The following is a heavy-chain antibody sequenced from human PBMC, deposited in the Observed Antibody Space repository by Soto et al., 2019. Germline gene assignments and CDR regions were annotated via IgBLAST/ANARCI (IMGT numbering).Heavy chain of an antibody. J-gene: IGHJ6*02. V-gene: IGHV3-53*01. D-gene: IGHD3-10*01. CDR2: IYSGGST. Sequence: GGSLRLSCAASGFTVSSNYMSWVRQAPGKGLEWVSVIYSGGSTYYADSVKGRFTISRDNSKNTLYLQMNSLRAEDTAVYYCARELRLVRGFTIDYGMDVWGQGTTVTVSS. CDR3: ARELRLVRGFTIDYGMDV. CDR1: GFTVSSNY.